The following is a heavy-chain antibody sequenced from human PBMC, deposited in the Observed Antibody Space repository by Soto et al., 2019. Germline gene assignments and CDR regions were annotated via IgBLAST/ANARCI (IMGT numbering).Heavy chain of an antibody. J-gene: IGHJ5*02. CDR3: ARQPPRYCSSTSCYRGWFDP. Sequence: QVQLQQWGAGLLKPSETLSLTCAVYGGSFSGYYWSWIRQPPGKGLEWLGEINHSGSTNYNPSLKSRVTISVDTSKNQFSLKLSSVTAADTAVYYCARQPPRYCSSTSCYRGWFDPWGQGTLVTVSS. CDR1: GGSFSGYY. D-gene: IGHD2-2*02. V-gene: IGHV4-34*01. CDR2: INHSGST.